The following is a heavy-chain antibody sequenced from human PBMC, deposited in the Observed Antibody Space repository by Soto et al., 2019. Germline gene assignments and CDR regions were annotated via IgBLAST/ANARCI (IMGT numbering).Heavy chain of an antibody. J-gene: IGHJ4*02. D-gene: IGHD3-22*01. CDR2: IWSDGTTK. CDR3: ARYDSTGNGYY. Sequence: QVQLVESGGGVVQPGRSLRLSCAASGFTFSSYHFHWARQAPGKGLEWVAVIWSDGTTKKYADSVKGRFTISRDNSKNPLYLQMNSLRAEDTAVYYCARYDSTGNGYYWGQGTLVIVSS. CDR1: GFTFSSYH. V-gene: IGHV3-33*01.